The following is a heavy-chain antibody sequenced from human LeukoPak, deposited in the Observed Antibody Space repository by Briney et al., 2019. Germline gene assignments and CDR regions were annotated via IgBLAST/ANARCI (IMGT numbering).Heavy chain of an antibody. CDR2: IIPIFGTA. V-gene: IGHV1-69*13. CDR1: GGTFSSYA. Sequence: LVKVSCKDSGGTFSSYAISWVRQAPGQGLEWMGGIIPIFGTANYAQKFQGRVTITADESTSTAYMELSSLRSEDTAVYYCARDSHPSGSYYYYGMDVWGQGTTVTVSS. J-gene: IGHJ6*02. CDR3: ARDSHPSGSYYYYGMDV. D-gene: IGHD6-25*01.